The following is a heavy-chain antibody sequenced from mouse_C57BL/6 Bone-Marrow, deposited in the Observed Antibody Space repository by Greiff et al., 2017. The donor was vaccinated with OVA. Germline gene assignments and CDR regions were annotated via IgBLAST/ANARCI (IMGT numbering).Heavy chain of an antibody. CDR3: ARRAGNVCYFDV. D-gene: IGHD4-1*01. V-gene: IGHV5-12*01. CDR2: ISNGGGRT. Sequence: EVMLVESGGGLVQPGGSLKLSCAASGFTFSDYYMYWVRQTPEKRLEWVAYISNGGGRTYYPDTVKGRFTISSDNAKNTLYLQMSRLKSEDTAMYYGARRAGNVCYFDVWGTGTTVTVSS. J-gene: IGHJ1*03. CDR1: GFTFSDYY.